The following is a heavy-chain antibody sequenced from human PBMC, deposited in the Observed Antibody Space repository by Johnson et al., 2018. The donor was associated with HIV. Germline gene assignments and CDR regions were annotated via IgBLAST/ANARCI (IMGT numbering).Heavy chain of an antibody. CDR3: ARDDDAFDI. Sequence: QVQLVESGGGVVQPGKSLRLSCAASGLTFSDFAMHWVRQAPGKGLEWVAVTSYDGINKYYATSVKGRFTISRDNSKNTLYLQMNSLRAEDTAVYYCARDDDAFDIWGQGTMVTVSS. V-gene: IGHV3-30-3*01. CDR1: GLTFSDFA. CDR2: TSYDGINK. J-gene: IGHJ3*02.